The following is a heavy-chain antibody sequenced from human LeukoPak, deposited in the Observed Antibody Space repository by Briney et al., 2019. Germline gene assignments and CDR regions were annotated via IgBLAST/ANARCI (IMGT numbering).Heavy chain of an antibody. J-gene: IGHJ6*02. CDR2: ISSNGGST. V-gene: IGHV3-64*01. D-gene: IGHD3-9*01. Sequence: GGSLRLSCAASGFTFSSYAMHWVRQAPGKGLEYVSAISSNGGSTYYANSVKGRFTISRDNSKNTLYLQMGSLRAEDMAVYYCARLLVIAGMDVWGQGTTVTVSS. CDR1: GFTFSSYA. CDR3: ARLLVIAGMDV.